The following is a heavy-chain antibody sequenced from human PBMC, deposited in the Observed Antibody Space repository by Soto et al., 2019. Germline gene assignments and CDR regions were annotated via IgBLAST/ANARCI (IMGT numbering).Heavy chain of an antibody. CDR1: GFNFDDYA. CDR2: ISWNSGCI. Sequence: EVQLVESGGGLVQPGRSLRLSCGASGFNFDDYAMHWVQQSPGEALVWVSGISWNSGCIVDAYSVKCRFTISRDNAKNFLYLHMNSLRADYTALSYCAKAKERGCNDYTMDVLGQVTTVTFSS. D-gene: IGHD5-12*01. J-gene: IGHJ6*02. V-gene: IGHV3-9*01. CDR3: AKAKERGCNDYTMDV.